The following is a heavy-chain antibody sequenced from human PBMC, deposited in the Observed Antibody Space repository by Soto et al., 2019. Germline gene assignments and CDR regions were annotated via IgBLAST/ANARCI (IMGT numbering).Heavy chain of an antibody. Sequence: ASVKVSCKASGYTFTSYGISWVRQAPGQGLEWMGWISAYNGNTNYAQKLQGRVTMATDTSTSTAYMELRSLRSDDTAVYYCANQGRLGGNYYYGMDVWGQGTTVTVYS. D-gene: IGHD1-26*01. CDR3: ANQGRLGGNYYYGMDV. V-gene: IGHV1-18*04. CDR1: GYTFTSYG. CDR2: ISAYNGNT. J-gene: IGHJ6*02.